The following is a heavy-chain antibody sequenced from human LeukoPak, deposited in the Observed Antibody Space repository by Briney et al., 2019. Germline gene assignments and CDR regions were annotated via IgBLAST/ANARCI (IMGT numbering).Heavy chain of an antibody. CDR1: GFTFSSYA. Sequence: GGSLRLSCAASGFTFSSYAMSWVRQAPGKGLEWVSAISGSGGSTYYADSVKGRFTISRDNSKNTLYLQLNSLRAEDTAIYYCAKTLGLRMEPADYWGQGTLVTVSS. J-gene: IGHJ4*02. D-gene: IGHD3-16*01. CDR3: AKTLGLRMEPADY. CDR2: ISGSGGST. V-gene: IGHV3-23*01.